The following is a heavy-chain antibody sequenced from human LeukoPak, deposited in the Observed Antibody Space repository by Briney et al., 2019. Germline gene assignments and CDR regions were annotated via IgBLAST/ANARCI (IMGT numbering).Heavy chain of an antibody. CDR3: ARAPGRYCSSTSCYGFSLYYYYMDV. D-gene: IGHD2-2*01. V-gene: IGHV4-59*01. CDR2: IYYSGST. Sequence: SETLSLTCTVSGGSISSYYWSWIRQPPGKGLEWIGYIYYSGSTNYNPSLKSRVTISVDTSKNQFSLKLSSVTAAGTAVYYCARAPGRYCSSTSCYGFSLYYYYMDVWGKGTTVTVSS. CDR1: GGSISSYY. J-gene: IGHJ6*03.